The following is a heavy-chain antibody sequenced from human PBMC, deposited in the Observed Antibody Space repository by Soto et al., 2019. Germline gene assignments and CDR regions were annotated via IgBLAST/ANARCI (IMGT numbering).Heavy chain of an antibody. Sequence: SETLSLTCTVSGGSISSYYWSWIRQPAGKGLEWIGRIYTSGSTNYNPSLKSRVTMSVDTSKNQFSLKLSSVTAADTAVYYCAKIYCSGGSCYCPPRYYYYGMDVWGQGTTVTV. CDR1: GGSISSYY. CDR3: AKIYCSGGSCYCPPRYYYYGMDV. V-gene: IGHV4-4*07. J-gene: IGHJ6*02. CDR2: IYTSGST. D-gene: IGHD2-15*01.